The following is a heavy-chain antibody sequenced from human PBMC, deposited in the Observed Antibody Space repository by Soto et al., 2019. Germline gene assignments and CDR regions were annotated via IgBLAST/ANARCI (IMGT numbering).Heavy chain of an antibody. CDR1: GDSVSSNSAA. CDR2: TYYRSKWYN. D-gene: IGHD6-19*01. Sequence: PSETLSLTCAISGDSVSSNSAAWNWIRQSPSRGLEWLGRTYYRSKWYNDYAVSVKSRITINPDTSKNQFSLQLNSVTPEDTAVYYCARGLKKWLVEAFDIWGQGTMVTVSS. J-gene: IGHJ3*02. V-gene: IGHV6-1*01. CDR3: ARGLKKWLVEAFDI.